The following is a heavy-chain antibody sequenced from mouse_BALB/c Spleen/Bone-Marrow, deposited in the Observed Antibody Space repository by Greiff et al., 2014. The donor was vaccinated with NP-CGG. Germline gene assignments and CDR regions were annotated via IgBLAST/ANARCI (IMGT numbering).Heavy chain of an antibody. CDR3: SREESLGDAMDY. Sequence: QVQLQQSGAELVKPGASVKLSCKASGYTFTSYWMHWVKQRPGQGLEWIGEINPSNGRTNYNEKFKSKATLTFDKSSSTAYMQLSSLTSEDSAVYYCSREESLGDAMDYWGQGTSVTVSS. V-gene: IGHV1S81*02. J-gene: IGHJ4*01. CDR2: INPSNGRT. CDR1: GYTFTSYW. D-gene: IGHD4-1*01.